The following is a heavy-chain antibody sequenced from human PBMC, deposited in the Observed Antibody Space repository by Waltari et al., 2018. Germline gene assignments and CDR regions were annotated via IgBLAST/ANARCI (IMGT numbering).Heavy chain of an antibody. CDR2: IYYSGST. V-gene: IGHV4-39*07. D-gene: IGHD4-17*01. CDR3: ARVIRVTVTTSFDY. Sequence: QLQLQESGPGLVKPSETLSLTCTVSGGSISSRRYYWGWIRQPPGKGLEWIGSIYYSGSTYYNPSLKSRVTISVDTSKNQFSLKLSSVTAADTAVYYCARVIRVTVTTSFDYWGQGTLVTVSS. CDR1: GGSISSRRYY. J-gene: IGHJ4*02.